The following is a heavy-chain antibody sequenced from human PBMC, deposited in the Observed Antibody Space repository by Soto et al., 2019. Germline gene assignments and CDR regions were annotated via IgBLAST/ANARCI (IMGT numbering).Heavy chain of an antibody. CDR2: ISYDGSNK. CDR1: GFTFSSYA. D-gene: IGHD3-22*01. V-gene: IGHV3-30-3*01. CDR3: ARESPAGDSSGYYPNYFDY. Sequence: GGSLRLSCAASGFTFSSYAMHWVRQAPGKGLEWVAVISYDGSNKYYADSVKGRFTISRDNSKNTLYLQMNSLRAEDTAVYYCARESPAGDSSGYYPNYFDYWGQGTLVTVSS. J-gene: IGHJ4*02.